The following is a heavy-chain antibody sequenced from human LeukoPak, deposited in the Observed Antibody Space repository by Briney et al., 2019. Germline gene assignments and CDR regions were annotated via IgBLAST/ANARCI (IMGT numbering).Heavy chain of an antibody. J-gene: IGHJ5*02. CDR3: ARGRGGYYYSWFDP. D-gene: IGHD3-22*01. CDR1: GGSFSGYY. V-gene: IGHV4-34*01. Sequence: SETLSLTCAVYGGSFSGYYWSWIRQPPGKGLEWIGEVNHSGSTNYNPSLKSRLTISVDTSKNQFSLKLSSVTAADTAVYYCARGRGGYYYSWFDPWGQGTLVTVSS. CDR2: VNHSGST.